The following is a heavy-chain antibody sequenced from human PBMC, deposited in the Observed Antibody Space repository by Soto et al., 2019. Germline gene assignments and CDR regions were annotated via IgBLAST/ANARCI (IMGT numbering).Heavy chain of an antibody. CDR1: GGSIGSYY. V-gene: IGHV4-59*08. CDR3: ASHVDTAMALFDY. CDR2: IYYSGST. J-gene: IGHJ4*02. Sequence: SETLSLTCTVSGGSIGSYYWSWIRQPPGKGLEWIGYIYYSGSTNYNPSLKSRVTISVDTSKNQFSLKLSSVTAADTAVYYCASHVDTAMALFDYWGQGTLVTVSS. D-gene: IGHD5-18*01.